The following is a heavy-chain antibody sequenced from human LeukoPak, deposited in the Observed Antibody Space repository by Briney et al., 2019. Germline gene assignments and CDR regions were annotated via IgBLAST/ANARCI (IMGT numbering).Heavy chain of an antibody. CDR2: INNDGSST. CDR3: AKAEGMARDAFDI. V-gene: IGHV3-74*01. D-gene: IGHD5-24*01. Sequence: PGGSLRLSCAASGFIFSDHWMHWVRQAPGKGLVWLSRINNDGSSTIYADSVKGRFTFSRDNAENTLFLEMSSLRVEDTAVYYCAKAEGMARDAFDIWGQGTMVTVSS. CDR1: GFIFSDHW. J-gene: IGHJ3*02.